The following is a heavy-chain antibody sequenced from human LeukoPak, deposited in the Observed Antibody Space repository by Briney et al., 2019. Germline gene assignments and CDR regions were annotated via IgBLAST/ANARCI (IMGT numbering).Heavy chain of an antibody. D-gene: IGHD3-10*01. Sequence: ASVKVSCKASGYTFTGYYMHWERQAPGQGLELMGWINPNSGGTNYSQKFQGRVTMTRATSISTATMELSRLRSDDTAVYYCARRALTMVREVQYNWFDPWGQGTLVTVSS. V-gene: IGHV1-2*02. CDR2: INPNSGGT. CDR1: GYTFTGYY. CDR3: ARRALTMVREVQYNWFDP. J-gene: IGHJ5*02.